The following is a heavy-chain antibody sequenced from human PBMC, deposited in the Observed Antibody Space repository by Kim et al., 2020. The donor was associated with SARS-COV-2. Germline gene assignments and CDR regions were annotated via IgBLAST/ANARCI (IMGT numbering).Heavy chain of an antibody. J-gene: IGHJ6*03. CDR2: ISSSGSTI. V-gene: IGHV3-11*01. CDR1: GFTFSDYY. Sequence: GGSLRLSCAASGFTFSDYYMSWIRQAPGKGLEWVSYISSSGSTIYYADSVKGRFTISRDNAKNSLYLQMNSLRAEDTAVYYCARVARRHVLAARLYYYYYMDVWGKGTTVTVSS. CDR3: ARVARRHVLAARLYYYYYMDV. D-gene: IGHD6-6*01.